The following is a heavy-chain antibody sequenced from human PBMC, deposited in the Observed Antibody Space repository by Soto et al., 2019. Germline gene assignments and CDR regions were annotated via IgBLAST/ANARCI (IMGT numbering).Heavy chain of an antibody. D-gene: IGHD1-26*01. V-gene: IGHV3-66*01. CDR2: IYSGGST. J-gene: IGHJ4*02. Sequence: PGGSLRLSCAASGFTVSSNYMSWVRQAPGKGLEWVSVIYSGGSTYYADSVKGRFTISRDNSKNTLYLQMNSLRAEDTAVYYCARDRGELALDYWGQGTLVTVSS. CDR1: GFTVSSNY. CDR3: ARDRGELALDY.